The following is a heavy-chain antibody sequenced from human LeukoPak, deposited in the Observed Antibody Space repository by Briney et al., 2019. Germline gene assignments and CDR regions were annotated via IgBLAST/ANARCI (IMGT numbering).Heavy chain of an antibody. Sequence: SETLSPTCTVSGGSISSHYWSWIRQPPGKGLEWIGYIYYRGSTNYNPSLKSRVTISVDSSKNQFSLKLSSVTAADAAVYHCARLTDYGANSPFNYFDLWGRGTLVTVSS. J-gene: IGHJ2*01. CDR2: IYYRGST. V-gene: IGHV4-59*08. D-gene: IGHD4-23*01. CDR1: GGSISSHY. CDR3: ARLTDYGANSPFNYFDL.